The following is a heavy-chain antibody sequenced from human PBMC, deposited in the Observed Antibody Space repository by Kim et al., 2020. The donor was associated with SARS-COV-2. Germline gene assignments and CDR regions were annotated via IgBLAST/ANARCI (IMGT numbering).Heavy chain of an antibody. D-gene: IGHD6-19*01. CDR3: ARDMSTAVAGTPCDY. CDR1: GFTFSSYS. V-gene: IGHV3-21*01. CDR2: ISSSSSYI. J-gene: IGHJ4*02. Sequence: GGSLRLSCAASGFTFSSYSMNWVRQAPGKGLEWVSSISSSSSYIYYADSVKGRFTISRDNAKNSLYLQMNSLRAEDTAVYYCARDMSTAVAGTPCDYWGQGTLVTVSS.